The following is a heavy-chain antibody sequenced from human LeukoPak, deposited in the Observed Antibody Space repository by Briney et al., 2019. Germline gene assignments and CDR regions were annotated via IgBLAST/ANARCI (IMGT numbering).Heavy chain of an antibody. V-gene: IGHV3-23*01. J-gene: IGHJ4*02. CDR3: AKEVLGYYYDSSGYPLDY. CDR2: ISGSGGST. D-gene: IGHD3-22*01. Sequence: GASLRLSCAASGFTFSSYAMSWVRQAPGKGLEWASGISGSGGSTYYADSVKGRFTISRDNSKNTLYLQMNSLRAEDTAVYYCAKEVLGYYYDSSGYPLDYWGQGTLVTVSS. CDR1: GFTFSSYA.